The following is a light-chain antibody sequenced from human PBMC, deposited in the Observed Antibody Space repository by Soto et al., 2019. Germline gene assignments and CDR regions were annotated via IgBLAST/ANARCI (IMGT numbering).Light chain of an antibody. V-gene: IGLV1-40*01. CDR2: GNN. Sequence: QPVLTQPPSVSGAPGQTVTISCTGSSSNIGAPFDVHWYQHLPGTAPKLLIYGNNNRPSGVPDRFSASKSGTSASLAVTGLQAEDEADYYCQSYDSSLRGSVFGGGTKVTVL. CDR3: QSYDSSLRGSV. CDR1: SSNIGAPFD. J-gene: IGLJ3*02.